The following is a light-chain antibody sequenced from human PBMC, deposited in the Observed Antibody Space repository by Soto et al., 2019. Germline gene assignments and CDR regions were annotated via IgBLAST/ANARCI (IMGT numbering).Light chain of an antibody. CDR1: GSSIGTNT. CDR3: AAWDGSLNNVL. Sequence: QTVVTKPPSASGTPGQRVIISCSGSGSSIGTNTVNWYRQLPGTAPKLLIYGNNQRPSGVPDRFSGSKSGTSASLAISGLQSEDEADYYCAAWDGSLNNVLFGGGTKLTVL. J-gene: IGLJ2*01. V-gene: IGLV1-44*01. CDR2: GNN.